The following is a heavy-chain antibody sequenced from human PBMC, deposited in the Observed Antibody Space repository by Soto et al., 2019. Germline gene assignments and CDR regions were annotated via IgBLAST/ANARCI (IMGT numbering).Heavy chain of an antibody. CDR1: GYTFTRYT. Sequence: ASVKVSCKASGYTFTRYTMNWVRQAPGQRLEWMGWINPDNGNTKSPQKFQDRVIITRDTSASTAYMDLSSLRSEDTAVYYCARGIATGQLDPWGQGTLVTVS. V-gene: IGHV1-3*01. J-gene: IGHJ5*02. CDR3: ARGIATGQLDP. D-gene: IGHD2-15*01. CDR2: INPDNGNT.